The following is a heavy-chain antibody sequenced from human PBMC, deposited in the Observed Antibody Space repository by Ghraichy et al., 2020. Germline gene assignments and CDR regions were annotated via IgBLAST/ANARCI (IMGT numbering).Heavy chain of an antibody. CDR2: INHSGST. J-gene: IGHJ4*02. CDR1: GGSFSGYY. Sequence: SETLSLTCAVYGGSFSGYYWSWIRQPPGKGLEWIGEINHSGSTNYNPSLKSRVTISVDTSKNQFSLKLSSVTAADTAVYYCARDHLFDYWGQGTLVTVSS. D-gene: IGHD1-14*01. CDR3: ARDHLFDY. V-gene: IGHV4-34*01.